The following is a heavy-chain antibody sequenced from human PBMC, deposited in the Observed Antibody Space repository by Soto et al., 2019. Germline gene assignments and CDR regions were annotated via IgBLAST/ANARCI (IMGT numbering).Heavy chain of an antibody. Sequence: GGSLRLSCAASGVTFSSYAMSWVRQAPGKGLEWVSAISGSGGSTYYADSVKGRFTISRDNAKNSLYLQMNSLRAEDTAVYYCARDPPPGYDHDYWGQGTLVTVSS. V-gene: IGHV3-23*01. D-gene: IGHD5-12*01. CDR3: ARDPPPGYDHDY. J-gene: IGHJ4*02. CDR1: GVTFSSYA. CDR2: ISGSGGST.